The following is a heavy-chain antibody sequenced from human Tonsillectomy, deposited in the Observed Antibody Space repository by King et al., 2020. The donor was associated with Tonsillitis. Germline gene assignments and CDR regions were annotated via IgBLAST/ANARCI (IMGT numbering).Heavy chain of an antibody. D-gene: IGHD5-18*01. Sequence: VQLVESGGGVVQPGRSLRLSCAASGFTFSSYAMHWVRQAPGKGLGWVAVISYDGSNKYYADSVKGRFTISRDNSKNTLYLQMNSLRAEDTAVYNCAREGYSSNYYYYGMDVWGQGTTVTVSS. J-gene: IGHJ6*02. CDR1: GFTFSSYA. CDR3: AREGYSSNYYYYGMDV. V-gene: IGHV3-30-3*01. CDR2: ISYDGSNK.